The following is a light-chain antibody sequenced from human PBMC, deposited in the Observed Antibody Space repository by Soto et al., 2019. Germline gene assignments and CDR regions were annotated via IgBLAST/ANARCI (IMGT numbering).Light chain of an antibody. CDR2: DAS. V-gene: IGKV3-11*01. J-gene: IGKJ1*01. CDR1: QSVSSD. Sequence: EIEMTQSPATLSVSLWERATLSCRAGQSVSSDLAWYQQKPGQAPRLLIYDASNMATGIPARFSGSGSGTDFTLTINSLAPEDFAIYYCHQRQSWPRTFGQGTKVDIK. CDR3: HQRQSWPRT.